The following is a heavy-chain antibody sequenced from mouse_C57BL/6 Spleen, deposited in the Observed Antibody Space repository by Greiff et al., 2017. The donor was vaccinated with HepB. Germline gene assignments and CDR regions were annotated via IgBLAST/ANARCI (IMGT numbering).Heavy chain of an antibody. CDR2: IYPGDGDT. CDR1: GYAFRSYW. D-gene: IGHD2-4*01. V-gene: IGHV1-80*01. CDR3: ARGGLRQDYYAMDY. Sequence: VQLQQSGAELVKPGASVKISCKASGYAFRSYWMNWVKQRPGKGLEWIGQIYPGDGDTNYNGKFKGKATLTADKSSSTAYMQLSSLTSEDSAVYFCARGGLRQDYYAMDYWGQGTSGTVSS. J-gene: IGHJ4*01.